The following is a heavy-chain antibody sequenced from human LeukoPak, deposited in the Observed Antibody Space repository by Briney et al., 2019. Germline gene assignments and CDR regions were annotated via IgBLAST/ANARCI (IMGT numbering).Heavy chain of an antibody. CDR3: AKYGYSGCVIDY. CDR1: GGSIGTNY. J-gene: IGHJ4*02. CDR2: IYYTGAT. D-gene: IGHD5-12*01. V-gene: IGHV4-59*08. Sequence: SETLSLTCTVSGGSIGTNYWTWIRQPPGKGLEYIGYIYYTGATNYNTSIERRVTISVNTSKNHFSLRLSSVTATGTAVYFCAKYGYSGCVIDYWGEGTLVTVS.